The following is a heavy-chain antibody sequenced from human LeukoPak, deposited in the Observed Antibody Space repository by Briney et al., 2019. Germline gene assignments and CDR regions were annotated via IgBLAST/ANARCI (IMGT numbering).Heavy chain of an antibody. CDR1: GDSISSTAYY. J-gene: IGHJ4*02. CDR2: IHFSGTI. V-gene: IGHV4-39*01. CDR3: TSGFDHDKSGY. Sequence: PSETLSLTCTVSGDSISSTAYYWGCSRQPPGKGLEWLGMIHFSGTIYNNPSLIRRTTISVDTSKNQFSRKLTSVAAADTAGYYCTSGFDHDKSGYWGQGTMVTVSS. D-gene: IGHD1-1*01.